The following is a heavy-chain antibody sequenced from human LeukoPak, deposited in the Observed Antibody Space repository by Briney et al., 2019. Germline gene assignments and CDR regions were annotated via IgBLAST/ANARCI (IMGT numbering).Heavy chain of an antibody. J-gene: IGHJ6*03. Sequence: ASVKVSCKASGYTFTGYYMHWVRQAPGQGLEWMGRINPNSGGTNYAQKFQGRVTMTRDTSISTAYMVLSRLRSDDTAVYYCARDRGRFLEWLDYYYYMDVWGKGTTVTVSS. CDR2: INPNSGGT. D-gene: IGHD3-3*01. CDR1: GYTFTGYY. CDR3: ARDRGRFLEWLDYYYYMDV. V-gene: IGHV1-2*06.